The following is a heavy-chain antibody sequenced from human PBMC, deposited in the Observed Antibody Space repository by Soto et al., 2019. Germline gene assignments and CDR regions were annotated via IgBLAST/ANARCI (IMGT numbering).Heavy chain of an antibody. Sequence: QVQLVQSGAEVKKPGSSVKVSCKASGGTFSNHPINWVRQAPGQGLEWMGRVIPVLGLANYAQKFQGRVTITADTSTSTAYMELSSLRAEDTAVYDCAGGVLAVADPYFDYWGQGTLVTVSS. CDR2: VIPVLGLA. CDR1: GGTFSNHP. J-gene: IGHJ4*02. D-gene: IGHD6-19*01. CDR3: AGGVLAVADPYFDY. V-gene: IGHV1-69*02.